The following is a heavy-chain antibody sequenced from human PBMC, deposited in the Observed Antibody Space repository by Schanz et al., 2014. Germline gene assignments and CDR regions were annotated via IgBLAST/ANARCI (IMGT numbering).Heavy chain of an antibody. CDR3: PRDRGHGDLPGDI. CDR2: ISYSGST. V-gene: IGHV4-31*03. D-gene: IGHD4-17*01. CDR1: GGSVSSGGDY. Sequence: QVQLQESGPGLVKPSQTLSLTCTVSGGSVSSGGDYWSWIRQHPGKGLEWIGFISYSGSTFYNPFLKSRVTISVDTSKNQFSLNLSSATAADTAVYYCPRDRGHGDLPGDIWGQGTMVTVSS. J-gene: IGHJ3*02.